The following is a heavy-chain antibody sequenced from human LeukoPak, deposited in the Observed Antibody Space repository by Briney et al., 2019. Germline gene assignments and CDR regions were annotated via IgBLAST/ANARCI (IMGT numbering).Heavy chain of an antibody. V-gene: IGHV4-61*02. J-gene: IGHJ5*02. D-gene: IGHD1-26*01. CDR3: ARDLTTPPYNWFDP. CDR2: VDASGRT. Sequence: SETLSLTCTVSGGSISSGGYYWSWIRQPAVKGLEWIGLVDASGRTNYNPSLQSRVTMSVDTSKNQFSLKMSSVTAADTAVYYCARDLTTPPYNWFDPWGQGILVIVSS. CDR1: GGSISSGGYY.